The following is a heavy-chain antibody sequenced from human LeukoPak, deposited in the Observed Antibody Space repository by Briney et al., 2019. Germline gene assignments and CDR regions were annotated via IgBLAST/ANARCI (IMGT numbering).Heavy chain of an antibody. CDR2: IIPIFGTA. Sequence: SVKVSCKASGGTFSSYAISWVRQAPGQGLEWMGGIIPIFGTANDAQKFQGRVTITADESTSTAYMELSSLRSEDTAVYYCAREGGYNSSEQYYFDYWGQGTLVTVSS. J-gene: IGHJ4*02. CDR3: AREGGYNSSEQYYFDY. V-gene: IGHV1-69*13. CDR1: GGTFSSYA. D-gene: IGHD5-24*01.